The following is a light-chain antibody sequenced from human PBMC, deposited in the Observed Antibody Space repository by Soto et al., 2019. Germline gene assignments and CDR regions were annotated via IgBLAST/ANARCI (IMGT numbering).Light chain of an antibody. V-gene: IGKV1-5*03. CDR3: QQDNSSWT. CDR2: KAS. J-gene: IGKJ1*01. Sequence: DSQMTQSPSTLSASVGDRVTITCRASQTISTWLAWYQQKPGRAPKRLIYKASSLESGVPSRFSGSGYGTEFTLTISSLQPDDFATYYCQQDNSSWTFGQGTKVEIK. CDR1: QTISTW.